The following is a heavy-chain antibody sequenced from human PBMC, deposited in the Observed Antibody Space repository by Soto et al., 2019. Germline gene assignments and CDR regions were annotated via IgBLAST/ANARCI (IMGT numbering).Heavy chain of an antibody. D-gene: IGHD2-15*01. CDR3: ARDDCGGGGCLTS. J-gene: IGHJ5*02. CDR1: GGSISSGGYY. Sequence: QVQLQELGPGLVKPSQTLSLTCSVSGGSISSGGYYWSWIRQHPGKGLEWIGYIYYDGSTYYNPSLKSRITMSVDTSENQFSLKLSSVTGADTAIYYCARDDCGGGGCLTSWGQGTLVTISS. CDR2: IYYDGST. V-gene: IGHV4-31*03.